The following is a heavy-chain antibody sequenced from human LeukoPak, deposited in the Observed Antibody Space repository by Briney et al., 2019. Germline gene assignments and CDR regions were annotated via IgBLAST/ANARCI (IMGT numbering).Heavy chain of an antibody. CDR1: GGSISSYY. CDR3: ARDLELLRFDP. V-gene: IGHV4-59*01. Sequence: SETLSLTCTVSGGSISSYYWSWIRQPPGKGLEWIGYIYYSGSTNYNPSLKSRVTISVDTSNNQFSLKLSSVTAADTAVYYCARDLELLRFDPWGQGTLVTVSS. D-gene: IGHD1-7*01. J-gene: IGHJ5*02. CDR2: IYYSGST.